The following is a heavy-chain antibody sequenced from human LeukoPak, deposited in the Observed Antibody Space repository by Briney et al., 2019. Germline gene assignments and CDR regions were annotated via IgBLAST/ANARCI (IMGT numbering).Heavy chain of an antibody. Sequence: GGSLRLSCAASGFTFSSYAMSWVRQAPGTGLEWVSSISSGSDYIYYADSVKGRFTISRDNAKNSLYLQMTSLRAEDTAVYYCASTNHYYGSGTYDYYFDYWGQGTLLTVSS. D-gene: IGHD3-10*01. J-gene: IGHJ4*02. CDR2: ISSGSDYI. CDR1: GFTFSSYA. V-gene: IGHV3-21*01. CDR3: ASTNHYYGSGTYDYYFDY.